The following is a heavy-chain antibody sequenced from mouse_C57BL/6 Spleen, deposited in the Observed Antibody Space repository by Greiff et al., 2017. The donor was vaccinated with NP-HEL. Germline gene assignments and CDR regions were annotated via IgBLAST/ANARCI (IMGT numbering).Heavy chain of an antibody. CDR1: GYTFTSYG. J-gene: IGHJ2*01. V-gene: IGHV1-81*01. Sequence: VKLMESGAELARPGASVKLSCKASGYTFTSYGISWVKQRTGQGLEWIGEIYPRSGNTYYNEKFKGKATLTADKSSSTAYMELRSLTSEDSAVYFCARRGLVDYFDYWGQGTTLTVSS. D-gene: IGHD2-4*01. CDR3: ARRGLVDYFDY. CDR2: IYPRSGNT.